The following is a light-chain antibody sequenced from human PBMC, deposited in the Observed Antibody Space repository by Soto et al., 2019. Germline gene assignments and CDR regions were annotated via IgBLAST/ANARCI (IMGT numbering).Light chain of an antibody. CDR3: QQNSNGAT. CDR1: QSVGSS. J-gene: IGKJ3*01. V-gene: IGKV3-11*01. CDR2: RAS. Sequence: EIVLTQSPATLSLSPGERATLSCRASQSVGSSLAWYQQKPGQAPRLLIFRASDKPTAIPDRISGSGFGTYFTITIRLLVPEHFADYYYQQNSNGATFGPGPKVDVK.